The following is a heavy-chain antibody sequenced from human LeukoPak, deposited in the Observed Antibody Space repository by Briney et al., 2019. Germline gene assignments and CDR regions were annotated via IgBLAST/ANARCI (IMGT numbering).Heavy chain of an antibody. Sequence: SVKVSCKASGGTFSSYAISWVRQAPGQGLEWMGGIIPIFGTANYAQKFRGRVTITADKSTSTAYMELSSLRSEDTAVYYCARSIAAAGTYYYYYMDVWGKGTTVTVSS. CDR1: GGTFSSYA. CDR2: IIPIFGTA. D-gene: IGHD6-13*01. CDR3: ARSIAAAGTYYYYYMDV. J-gene: IGHJ6*03. V-gene: IGHV1-69*06.